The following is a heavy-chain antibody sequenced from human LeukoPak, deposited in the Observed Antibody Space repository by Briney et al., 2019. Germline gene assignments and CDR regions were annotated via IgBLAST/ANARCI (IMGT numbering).Heavy chain of an antibody. CDR1: GFTVIAND. Sequence: GGSLRLSCAASGFTVIANDMTWVRQAPGKGLGWVSVLSIDGNTKYADSVQGRFTISRDNSKNTLYLEMNSLSPDDTAVYYCASGVDPLAASTLAYWRQGTLPTVSS. D-gene: IGHD2-15*01. CDR3: ASGVDPLAASTLAY. V-gene: IGHV3-53*01. J-gene: IGHJ4*02. CDR2: LSIDGNT.